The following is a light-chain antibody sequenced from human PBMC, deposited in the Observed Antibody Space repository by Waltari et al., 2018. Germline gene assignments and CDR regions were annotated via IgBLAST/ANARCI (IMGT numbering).Light chain of an antibody. CDR1: QSINSY. CDR3: QQTYTTPYT. V-gene: IGKV1-39*01. J-gene: IGKJ2*01. CDR2: GTS. Sequence: DIQLTQSPSSLSASPRDRVTITCRASQSINSYLNWYQQKPGKAPKLLIYGTSSLQSGVPSRFSGSGSGTDFSLTINSLQPEEFAAYYCQQTYTTPYTFGQGTKLEIK.